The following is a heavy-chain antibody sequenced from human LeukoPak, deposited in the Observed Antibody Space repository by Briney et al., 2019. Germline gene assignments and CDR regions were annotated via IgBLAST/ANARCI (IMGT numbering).Heavy chain of an antibody. J-gene: IGHJ6*03. CDR1: GYTFTGKY. CDR3: VRDGHRLYDYYYYYMDV. D-gene: IGHD2-2*02. Sequence: ASVKVSCKASGYTFTGKYMYWVRQAPGQGLEWMGWINPNSGGTNYTQKLQGRVTMTTDTSTSTAYMELRSLRSDDTAVYFCVRDGHRLYDYYYYYMDVWGKGTTVTVSS. V-gene: IGHV1-2*02. CDR2: INPNSGGT.